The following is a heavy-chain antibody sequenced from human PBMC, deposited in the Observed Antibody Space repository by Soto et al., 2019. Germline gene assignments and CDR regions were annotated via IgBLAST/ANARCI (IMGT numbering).Heavy chain of an antibody. CDR1: GFTFSSYS. D-gene: IGHD2-2*01. J-gene: IGHJ3*02. CDR2: ISSSSSYI. CDR3: ARVGGGYQLLHAFDI. Sequence: GGSLRLSCAASGFTFSSYSMNWVRQAPGKGLEWVSSISSSSSYIYYADSVKGRFTISRDNAKSSLYLQMNSLRAEDTAVYYCARVGGGYQLLHAFDIWGQGTMVTVSS. V-gene: IGHV3-21*01.